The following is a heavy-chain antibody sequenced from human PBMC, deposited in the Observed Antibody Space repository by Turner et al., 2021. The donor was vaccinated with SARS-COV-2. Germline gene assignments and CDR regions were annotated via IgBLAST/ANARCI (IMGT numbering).Heavy chain of an antibody. J-gene: IGHJ4*02. CDR2: IKQDGSEK. D-gene: IGHD6-13*01. CDR3: ARLHTSSWYFDY. V-gene: IGHV3-7*03. CDR1: GFSFSIYW. Sequence: EVQLVESGGGLVQPGGSLRLSCAASGFSFSIYWMCWVRQAPGEVLEWVANIKQDGSEKYYVDSGKGRFTISRDNAKNSLYLQMNSLRAEDTAVYYCARLHTSSWYFDYWGQGTLVTVSS.